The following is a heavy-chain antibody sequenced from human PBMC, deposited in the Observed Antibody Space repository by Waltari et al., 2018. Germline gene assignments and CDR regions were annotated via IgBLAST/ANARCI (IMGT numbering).Heavy chain of an antibody. J-gene: IGHJ3*02. Sequence: QVQLQESGPGLVKPSETLSLTCTVSGGSISSYYWSWIRQPPGKGLEWIGYIYYGGSTNYNPSLKSRVTISVDTSKNQFSLKLSSVTAADTAVYYCARDHCSSTSCYGRNAFDIWGQGTMVTVSS. CDR3: ARDHCSSTSCYGRNAFDI. D-gene: IGHD2-2*01. CDR2: IYYGGST. V-gene: IGHV4-59*01. CDR1: GGSISSYY.